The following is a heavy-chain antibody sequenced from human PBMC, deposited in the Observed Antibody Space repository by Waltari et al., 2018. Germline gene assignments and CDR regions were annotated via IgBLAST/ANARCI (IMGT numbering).Heavy chain of an antibody. CDR1: GGSISSYY. CDR2: IYYSGGT. J-gene: IGHJ4*02. V-gene: IGHV4-59*01. Sequence: QVQLQESGPGLVKPSETLSLTCTVSGGSISSYYWSWIRQPPGKGLEWIGYIYYSGGTNYNPSLKSRVTISVDTSKNQFSLKLSSVTAADTAVYYCARLGERGGPLRDWGQGTLVTVSS. CDR3: ARLGERGGPLRD. D-gene: IGHD3-10*01.